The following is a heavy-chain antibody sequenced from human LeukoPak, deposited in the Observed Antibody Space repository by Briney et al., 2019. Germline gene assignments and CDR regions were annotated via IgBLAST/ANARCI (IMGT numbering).Heavy chain of an antibody. Sequence: GASVKVSCKASGYTFINYGISWVRQAPGQGLEWMGRIIPILGIANYAQKFQGRVTITADKSTSTAYMELSSLRSEDTAVYYCARGEMATDYWGQGTLVTVSS. CDR2: IIPILGIA. D-gene: IGHD5-24*01. CDR1: GYTFINYG. J-gene: IGHJ4*02. CDR3: ARGEMATDY. V-gene: IGHV1-69*04.